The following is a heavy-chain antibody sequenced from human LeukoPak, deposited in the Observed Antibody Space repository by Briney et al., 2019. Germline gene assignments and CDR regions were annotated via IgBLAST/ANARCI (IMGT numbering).Heavy chain of an antibody. CDR2: IYSGGNT. Sequence: PGGSLRLSCTVSGFTVSSNSWSWVRQAPGKGLERVSFIYSGGNTHYSDSVKGRFTISRDNSRNTLYLQMNSLRDEDTALYYCAARSGTSPYYIDYWGQGILVTVS. D-gene: IGHD1-1*01. CDR3: AARSGTSPYYIDY. CDR1: GFTVSSNS. J-gene: IGHJ4*02. V-gene: IGHV3-53*01.